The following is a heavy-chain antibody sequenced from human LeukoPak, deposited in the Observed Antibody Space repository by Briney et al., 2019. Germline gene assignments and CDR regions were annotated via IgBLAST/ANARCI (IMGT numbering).Heavy chain of an antibody. V-gene: IGHV3-53*04. D-gene: IGHD3-10*01. CDR2: IYSGGST. CDR3: ARDRLLWFGEPPRWYYYGMDV. J-gene: IGHJ6*02. CDR1: GFTVSSNY. Sequence: GGSLRLSCAASGFTVSSNYMSWVRQAPGKGLEWVSVIYSGGSTYCADSVKGRFTISRYNSKNTLYLQMNSLRAEDTAVYYCARDRLLWFGEPPRWYYYGMDVWGQGTTVTVSS.